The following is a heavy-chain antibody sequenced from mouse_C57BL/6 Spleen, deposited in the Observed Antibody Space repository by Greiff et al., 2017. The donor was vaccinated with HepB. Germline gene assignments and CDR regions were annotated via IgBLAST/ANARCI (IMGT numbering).Heavy chain of an antibody. CDR1: GYTFTSYG. CDR3: AGYSNYVGWFAY. CDR2: IYPRSGNT. J-gene: IGHJ3*01. V-gene: IGHV1-81*01. D-gene: IGHD2-5*01. Sequence: VKLQQSGAELARPGASVKLSCKASGYTFTSYGISWVKQRTGQGLEWIGEIYPRSGNTYYNEKFKGKATLTADKSSSTAYMELRSLTSEDSAVYFCAGYSNYVGWFAYWGQGTLVTVSA.